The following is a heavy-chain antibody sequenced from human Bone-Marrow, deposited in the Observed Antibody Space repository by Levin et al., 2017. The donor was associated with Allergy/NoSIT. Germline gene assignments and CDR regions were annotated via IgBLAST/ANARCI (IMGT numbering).Heavy chain of an antibody. V-gene: IGHV3-30*18. J-gene: IGHJ4*02. CDR3: AKTGGNYSNDSDS. D-gene: IGHD4-11*01. CDR1: GFTFSDHG. Sequence: GGSLRLSCVGSGFTFSDHGIHWVRQAPGKGLEWVSVSSYDGNNEFYGDFVKGRFTMSRDNSKNTVYLHLNSLRVEDTALYYCAKTGGNYSNDSDSGGQGILVTVSS. CDR2: SSYDGNNE.